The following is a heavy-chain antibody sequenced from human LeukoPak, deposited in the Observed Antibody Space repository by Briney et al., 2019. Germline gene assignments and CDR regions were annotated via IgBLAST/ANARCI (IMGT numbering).Heavy chain of an antibody. CDR2: INHSGST. J-gene: IGHJ3*01. CDR3: ARPSSSGSWFKDAFDV. Sequence: PSETLSLTCAVSGGSLSGYYWTWIRQPPGKGLEWIGEINHSGSTNYNPSLKSRVTISVDTSRKQFFLRLSSVTAADTAMYYCARPSSSGSWFKDAFDVWGQGTMVTVSS. V-gene: IGHV4-34*01. D-gene: IGHD6-13*01. CDR1: GGSLSGYY.